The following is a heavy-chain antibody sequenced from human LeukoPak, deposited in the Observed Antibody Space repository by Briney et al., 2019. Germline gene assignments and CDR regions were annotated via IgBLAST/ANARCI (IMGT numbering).Heavy chain of an antibody. CDR1: GGSISSGSYY. CDR2: IYTSGST. CDR3: ARDLPRVVPAAYDAFDI. V-gene: IGHV4-61*02. J-gene: IGHJ3*02. D-gene: IGHD2-2*01. Sequence: PSETLSLTCTVSGGSISSGSYYWSWIRQPAGKGLEWIGRIYTSGSTNYNPSLKSRVTMSVDTSKNQFSLKLSSVTAADTAVYYCARDLPRVVPAAYDAFDIWGQGTMVTVSS.